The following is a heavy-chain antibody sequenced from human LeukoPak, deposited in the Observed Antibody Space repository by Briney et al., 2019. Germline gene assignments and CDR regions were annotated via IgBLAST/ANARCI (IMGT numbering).Heavy chain of an antibody. Sequence: ASVKVSCKASGYPFTDYYMHWVRQAPGQGLEWMGRINPNSGGTNYAQDFQGRVTMTKDTSISTAYMELSRLRSDDTAVYYCATLSDSSSDYWGQGTLVTVSS. CDR1: GYPFTDYY. CDR3: ATLSDSSSDY. J-gene: IGHJ4*02. D-gene: IGHD6-13*01. V-gene: IGHV1-2*06. CDR2: INPNSGGT.